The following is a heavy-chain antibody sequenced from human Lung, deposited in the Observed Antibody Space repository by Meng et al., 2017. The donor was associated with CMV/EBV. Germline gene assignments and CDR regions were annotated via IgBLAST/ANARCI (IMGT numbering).Heavy chain of an antibody. CDR2: INPNPNSGDT. D-gene: IGHD3-16*01. CDR1: GYTFIGYY. J-gene: IGHJ4*02. Sequence: ASVKVSCKASGYTFIGYYIHWVRQAPGQGLEWMGWINPNPNSGDTKYAQKFQGRVTMTSDSSIATAYMELTRLTSDDTAVYYCARDHDWGADYWGQGTLVTVSS. V-gene: IGHV1-2*02. CDR3: ARDHDWGADY.